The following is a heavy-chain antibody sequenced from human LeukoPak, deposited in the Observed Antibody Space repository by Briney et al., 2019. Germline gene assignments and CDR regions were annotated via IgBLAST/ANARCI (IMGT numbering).Heavy chain of an antibody. J-gene: IGHJ4*02. CDR1: GFTFSSYA. CDR3: AKGTAAAGSPSSFDY. Sequence: GWSLRLSCAAPGFTFSSYAMSWVREAPGKGLEWVSAISGSGGSTYYADSVKGRFTISRDNSKNTLYLQMNSLRAEDTAVYYCAKGTAAAGSPSSFDYWGQGTLVTVSS. D-gene: IGHD6-13*01. V-gene: IGHV3-23*01. CDR2: ISGSGGST.